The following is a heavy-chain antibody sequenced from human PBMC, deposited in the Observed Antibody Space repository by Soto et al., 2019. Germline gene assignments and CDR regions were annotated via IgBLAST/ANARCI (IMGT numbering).Heavy chain of an antibody. J-gene: IGHJ5*02. D-gene: IGHD3-9*01. CDR3: ARSSLRYFDWLQLFDP. CDR2: IYYSGST. Sequence: SSETLSLTCTFSGGSISSYYWSWIRQPPGKGLEWIGYIYYSGSTNYNPSLKSRVTISVDTSKNQFSLKLSSVTAADTAVYYCARSSLRYFDWLQLFDPWGQGTLVTVSS. V-gene: IGHV4-59*01. CDR1: GGSISSYY.